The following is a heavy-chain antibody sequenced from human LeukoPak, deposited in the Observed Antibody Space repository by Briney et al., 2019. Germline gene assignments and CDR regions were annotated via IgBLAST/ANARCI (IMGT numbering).Heavy chain of an antibody. CDR3: ARRAGAYSHPYDY. J-gene: IGHJ4*02. D-gene: IGHD4/OR15-4a*01. Sequence: TGGSLRLSCAASGFTFTTYWMTWVRQAPGKGLEWVASINQDGTEKYYVDSVKGRFTISRDNSKNTLYLQMNSLRAEDTAVYYCARRAGAYSHPYDYWGQGTLVTVSS. V-gene: IGHV3-7*03. CDR2: INQDGTEK. CDR1: GFTFTTYW.